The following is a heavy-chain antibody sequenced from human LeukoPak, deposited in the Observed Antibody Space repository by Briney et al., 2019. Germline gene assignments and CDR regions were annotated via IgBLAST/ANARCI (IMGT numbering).Heavy chain of an antibody. CDR3: ARDSYYYGSGSRINWFDP. J-gene: IGHJ5*02. D-gene: IGHD3-10*01. Sequence: SETLSLTCTVSGGSISSGDYYWNWIRQYPGKGLEWIGYISYSGSTYYNPSLKSRVTISVDTSKNQFSLKMSSVTAADTAVYYCARDSYYYGSGSRINWFDPWGQGTLVTVSS. CDR2: ISYSGST. V-gene: IGHV4-31*03. CDR1: GGSISSGDYY.